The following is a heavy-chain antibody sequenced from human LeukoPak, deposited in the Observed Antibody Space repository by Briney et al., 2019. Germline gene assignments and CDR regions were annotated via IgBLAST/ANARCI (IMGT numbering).Heavy chain of an antibody. Sequence: PGGSLRLSCTASGFTFSSYWMHWVRQAPGKGLVWVSRINSDGSSTSYADSVKGRFTISRDNAKNTLYLQINSLRAEDTAVYYCARGGYDFWSGYPKYYFDYWGQGTLVTVCS. V-gene: IGHV3-74*01. CDR1: GFTFSSYW. D-gene: IGHD3-3*01. CDR3: ARGGYDFWSGYPKYYFDY. J-gene: IGHJ4*02. CDR2: INSDGSST.